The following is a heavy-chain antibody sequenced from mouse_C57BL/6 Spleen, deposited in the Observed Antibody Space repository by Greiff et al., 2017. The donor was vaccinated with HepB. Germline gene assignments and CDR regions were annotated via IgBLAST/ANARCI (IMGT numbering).Heavy chain of an antibody. D-gene: IGHD1-1*01. V-gene: IGHV5-16*01. Sequence: EVKLMESEGGLVQPGSSMKLSCTASGFTFSDYYMAWVRQVPEKGLEWVANINYDGSSTYYLDSLKSRFIISRDNAKNILYLQMSSLKSEDTATYYCARRGYYGSSFGAMDYWGQGTSVTVSS. CDR1: GFTFSDYY. J-gene: IGHJ4*01. CDR2: INYDGSST. CDR3: ARRGYYGSSFGAMDY.